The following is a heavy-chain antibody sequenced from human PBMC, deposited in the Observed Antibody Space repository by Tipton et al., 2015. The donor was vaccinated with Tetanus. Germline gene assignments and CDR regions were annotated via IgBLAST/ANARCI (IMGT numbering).Heavy chain of an antibody. Sequence: SLRLSCAASGFTFSTYAMSWVRQAPGKGLEWVSAISGSSGSTYYADSVKGRFTISRDNSKNTLYLQMSSLRAEDMAVYYCARAVVGAPGCMDVWGQGTTVTVSS. D-gene: IGHD1-26*01. J-gene: IGHJ6*02. CDR2: ISGSSGST. CDR3: ARAVVGAPGCMDV. V-gene: IGHV3-23*01. CDR1: GFTFSTYA.